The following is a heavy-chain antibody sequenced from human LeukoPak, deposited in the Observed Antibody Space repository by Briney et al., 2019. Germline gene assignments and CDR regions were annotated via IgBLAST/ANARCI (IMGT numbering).Heavy chain of an antibody. J-gene: IGHJ6*02. Sequence: GESLKISCKGSGYSFTSYWIGWVRQMPGKGLEWMGIIYPGDSDTRYSPSFQGQVTISADKSISTAYLQWSSLKASDTAMYYCARLSRATIPPYGMDVWGQGTTVTVSS. V-gene: IGHV5-51*01. CDR2: IYPGDSDT. CDR3: ARLSRATIPPYGMDV. CDR1: GYSFTSYW. D-gene: IGHD5-12*01.